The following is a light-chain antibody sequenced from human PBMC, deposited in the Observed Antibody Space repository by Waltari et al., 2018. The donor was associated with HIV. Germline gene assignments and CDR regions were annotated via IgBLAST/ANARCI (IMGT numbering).Light chain of an antibody. CDR2: GKN. V-gene: IGLV3-19*01. CDR3: NSRDSSGNHLV. J-gene: IGLJ2*01. CDR1: RLRSYY. Sequence: SSELTQDPAVSVALGQTVRITCQGDRLRSYYANGYQQKPGQAPVLVIYGKNNRPSGIPDRFSGSSSGNTASLTITGAQAEDEADYYCNSRDSSGNHLVFGGGTKLTV.